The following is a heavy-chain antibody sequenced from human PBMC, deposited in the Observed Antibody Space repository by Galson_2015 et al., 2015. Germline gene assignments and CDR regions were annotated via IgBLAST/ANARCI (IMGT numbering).Heavy chain of an antibody. D-gene: IGHD3-10*01. CDR2: IYHSGST. V-gene: IGHV4-38-2*01. Sequence: ETLSLTCAVSGYSISSGYYWGWIRQPPGKGLEWIGSIYHSGSTYYNPSLKSRVTISVDTSKNQFSLKLSSVTAADTAVYYCARAMVRGVIDAFDIWGQGTMVTVSS. CDR3: ARAMVRGVIDAFDI. J-gene: IGHJ3*02. CDR1: GYSISSGYY.